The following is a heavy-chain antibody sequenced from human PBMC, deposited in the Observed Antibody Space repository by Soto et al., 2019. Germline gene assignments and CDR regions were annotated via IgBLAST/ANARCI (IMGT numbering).Heavy chain of an antibody. CDR2: ISNDGTKK. D-gene: IGHD4-4*01. V-gene: IGHV3-30*03. J-gene: IGHJ4*02. CDR1: GFAFTNYG. CDR3: ARDVAMPTGLGLGY. Sequence: GGSLRLSCAASGFAFTNYGFHWVRQAPGKGLEWVAHISNDGTKKFYADSVKGRFTISRDNSETTVYLHLTSLRPGDTALFYCARDVAMPTGLGLGYWGQGTLVTVSS.